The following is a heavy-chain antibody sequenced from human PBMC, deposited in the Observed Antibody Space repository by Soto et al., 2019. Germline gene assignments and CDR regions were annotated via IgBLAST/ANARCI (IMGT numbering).Heavy chain of an antibody. Sequence: QVQLVQSGAEVKKPGSSVKVSCKASGGTFSSYAISWVRQAPGQGLEWMGGIIPIFGTANYAQKSQGRVTITADESTSTAYMELSSLRSEDTAVYYCARDTRNRYCSGGSCYSDFDYWGQGTLVTVSS. CDR1: GGTFSSYA. J-gene: IGHJ4*02. V-gene: IGHV1-69*01. CDR3: ARDTRNRYCSGGSCYSDFDY. D-gene: IGHD2-15*01. CDR2: IIPIFGTA.